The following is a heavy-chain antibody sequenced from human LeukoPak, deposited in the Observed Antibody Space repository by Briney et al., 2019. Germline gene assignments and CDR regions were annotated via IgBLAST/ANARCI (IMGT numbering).Heavy chain of an antibody. D-gene: IGHD4-17*01. J-gene: IGHJ4*02. Sequence: PSETLSLTCAVSGGSFSGYYWTWIRQPPGKGLEWIGEINHSGSANYNPSLKSRVTISLDTSKNQFSLNLSSVTAADTAVYYCARAIRSYYFDYWGQGTLVTVSS. CDR3: ARAIRSYYFDY. CDR1: GGSFSGYY. CDR2: INHSGSA. V-gene: IGHV4-34*01.